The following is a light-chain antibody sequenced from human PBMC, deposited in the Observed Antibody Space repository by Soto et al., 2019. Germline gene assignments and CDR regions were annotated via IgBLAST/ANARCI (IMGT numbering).Light chain of an antibody. CDR3: SSYTSSSTLV. J-gene: IGLJ2*01. CDR1: SSDVGGYNY. Sequence: QSVLTQPASVSGSPGQSITISCTGTSSDVGGYNYVSWYQQHPGKAPKLMIYEVSNRPSGVSNRFSGSKSGNTASLTISGLQAEDEAESYCSSYTSSSTLVFGGGPKLTVL. CDR2: EVS. V-gene: IGLV2-14*01.